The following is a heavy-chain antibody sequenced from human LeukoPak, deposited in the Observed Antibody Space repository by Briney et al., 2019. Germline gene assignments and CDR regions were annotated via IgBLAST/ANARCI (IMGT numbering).Heavy chain of an antibody. J-gene: IGHJ4*02. CDR2: IRSKAYGGTT. Sequence: KPGGSLRLSCTASGFTFGDYAMSWFRQAPGKGLEWVGFIRSKAYGGTTEYAASVKGRFTISRDDSKSIAYLQMNSLKTEDTAVYYCTRGEQLVTGLLFDYWGQGTLVTVSS. D-gene: IGHD6-13*01. CDR3: TRGEQLVTGLLFDY. V-gene: IGHV3-49*05. CDR1: GFTFGDYA.